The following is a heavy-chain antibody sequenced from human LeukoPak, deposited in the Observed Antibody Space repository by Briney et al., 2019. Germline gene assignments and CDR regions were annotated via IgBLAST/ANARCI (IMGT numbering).Heavy chain of an antibody. D-gene: IGHD6-19*01. Sequence: GASVTVSCTASGYTLTAFYLHWVRQAPGQGLEWMGWFNPNSGGADYAHKFHGRVTMTRDMSIHTAYMEMTSLRSDDTAMYYCVRGGSSQIAVLTATPDFWGQGTLVTVSS. J-gene: IGHJ4*02. CDR1: GYTLTAFY. V-gene: IGHV1-2*02. CDR3: VRGGSSQIAVLTATPDF. CDR2: FNPNSGGA.